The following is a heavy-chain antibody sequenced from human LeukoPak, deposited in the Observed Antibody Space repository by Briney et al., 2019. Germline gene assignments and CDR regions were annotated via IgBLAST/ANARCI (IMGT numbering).Heavy chain of an antibody. Sequence: GGSLRLSCAASGFTFSSYAMHWVRQAPGKGLEWVAVISYDGSNKYCADSVKGRFTISRDNSKNTLYLQMNSLRAEDTAVYYCARDLVRGVIRYYMDVWGKGTTVTVSS. V-gene: IGHV3-30*07. J-gene: IGHJ6*03. CDR2: ISYDGSNK. D-gene: IGHD3-10*02. CDR3: ARDLVRGVIRYYMDV. CDR1: GFTFSSYA.